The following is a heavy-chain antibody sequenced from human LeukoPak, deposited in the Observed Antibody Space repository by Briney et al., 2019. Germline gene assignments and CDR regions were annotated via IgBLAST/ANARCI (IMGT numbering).Heavy chain of an antibody. Sequence: GGSLRLSCAASGFPFNSYVMTWVRQAPGKGLEWVSLITATGGSTYYADSVKGRFTISRDNSKNTLYLQMNSLRAEDTAVYYCAKARCSSSDCYLPDPWGQGTLVTASS. CDR1: GFPFNSYV. V-gene: IGHV3-23*01. J-gene: IGHJ5*02. CDR3: AKARCSSSDCYLPDP. CDR2: ITATGGST. D-gene: IGHD2-2*01.